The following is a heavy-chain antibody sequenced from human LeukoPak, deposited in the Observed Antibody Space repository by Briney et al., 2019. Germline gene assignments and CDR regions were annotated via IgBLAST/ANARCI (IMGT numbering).Heavy chain of an antibody. V-gene: IGHV1-8*01. CDR3: ARGDSSSWYYFDY. Sequence: GASVKVSCKASGYTFTSYDINWVRQATGQGLEWMGWMNPNSGNTGYAQKFQGRVTMTRNTSISTAYMELSRLRSDDTAVYYCARGDSSSWYYFDYWGQGTLVTVSS. J-gene: IGHJ4*02. D-gene: IGHD6-13*01. CDR2: MNPNSGNT. CDR1: GYTFTSYD.